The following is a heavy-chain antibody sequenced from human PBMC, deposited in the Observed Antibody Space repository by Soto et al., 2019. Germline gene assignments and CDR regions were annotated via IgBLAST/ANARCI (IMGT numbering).Heavy chain of an antibody. D-gene: IGHD2-2*01. Sequence: GGSLRLSCAASGFTFSDYYMSWIRQAPGKGLEWVSYISSSGSTIYYADSVKGRFPNSRGNAKNSLYMQMNSLRAEDTAVYYCARRRRIVVVPAAAGNVQYYYYYYMDVWGKGTTVTVSS. CDR2: ISSSGSTI. V-gene: IGHV3-11*01. CDR3: ARRRRIVVVPAAAGNVQYYYYYYMDV. J-gene: IGHJ6*03. CDR1: GFTFSDYY.